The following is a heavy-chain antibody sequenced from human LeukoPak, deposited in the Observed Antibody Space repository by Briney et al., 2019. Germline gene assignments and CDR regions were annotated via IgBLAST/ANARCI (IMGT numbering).Heavy chain of an antibody. V-gene: IGHV1-69*01. Sequence: SVKVSCKASGGTFSSYAISWVRQAPGQGLEWMGGIIPIFGTANYAQKFQGRGTITADESTSTAYMELSSLRSEDTAVYYCARDRSSRWEYYYYGMDVWGPGTTVTVSS. D-gene: IGHD1-26*01. CDR3: ARDRSSRWEYYYYGMDV. CDR1: GGTFSSYA. CDR2: IIPIFGTA. J-gene: IGHJ6*02.